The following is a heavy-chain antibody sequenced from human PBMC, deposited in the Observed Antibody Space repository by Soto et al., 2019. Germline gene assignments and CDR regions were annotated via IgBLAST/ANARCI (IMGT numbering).Heavy chain of an antibody. CDR1: GCSISSYY. Sequence: PSETLSLTCPVSGCSISSYYWSWIRPPPGKGLEWIGYMYYGGRTNYNPSLKSRVTISVDTSKMQVSLKLSSVTAADTAVYFCARGTPSPLIVRSSRGPWFDPWGQGTLVTVSS. CDR2: MYYGGRT. V-gene: IGHV4-59*08. CDR3: ARGTPSPLIVRSSRGPWFDP. J-gene: IGHJ5*02. D-gene: IGHD2-15*01.